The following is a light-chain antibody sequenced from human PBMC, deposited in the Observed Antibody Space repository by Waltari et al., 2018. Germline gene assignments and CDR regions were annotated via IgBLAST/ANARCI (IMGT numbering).Light chain of an antibody. V-gene: IGKV3-15*01. CDR2: GAS. CDR1: QSVSNN. CDR3: QQYDTWPRT. J-gene: IGKJ1*01. Sequence: EIVMTQSPATLSVSPGERATLSCRASQSVSNNLAWYQQKPGQAPRRLIYGASTRATGIPGRFSGSGSGTEFTLTINSLQSEDFAVYYCQQYDTWPRTFGQGTKVEI.